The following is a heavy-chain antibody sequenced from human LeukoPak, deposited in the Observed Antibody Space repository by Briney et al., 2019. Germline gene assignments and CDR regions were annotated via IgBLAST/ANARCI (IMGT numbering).Heavy chain of an antibody. D-gene: IGHD3-22*01. Sequence: GGSLRLSCAASGFTFSSYAMSWVRQAPGKGLEWVSGISGSGGSTNNAEPVKGRFTISRDNSKNTLYLQMNSLRAEDTAVYYCAKGRAYYDSSGSSDYWGQGTLVTVSS. V-gene: IGHV3-23*01. J-gene: IGHJ4*02. CDR1: GFTFSSYA. CDR3: AKGRAYYDSSGSSDY. CDR2: ISGSGGST.